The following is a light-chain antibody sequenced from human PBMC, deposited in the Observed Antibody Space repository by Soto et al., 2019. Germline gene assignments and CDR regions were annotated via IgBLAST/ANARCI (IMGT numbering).Light chain of an antibody. CDR1: QSVASSS. CDR2: GVS. J-gene: IGKJ3*01. V-gene: IGKV3-20*01. Sequence: EIVLTQSPGTLSLSPGERATLSCRASQSVASSSLAWYQQKPGQAPRLLMYGVSNRAIGIPDRFSGSVSGTDFTLTISRLEPEDFAVYYCQQYGSPPFTFGPGTKVDIK. CDR3: QQYGSPPFT.